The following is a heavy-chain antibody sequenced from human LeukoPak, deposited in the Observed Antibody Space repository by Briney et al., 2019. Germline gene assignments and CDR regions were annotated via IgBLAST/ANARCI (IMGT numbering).Heavy chain of an antibody. V-gene: IGHV3-15*01. CDR1: GFTFSHAW. Sequence: PGGSLRLSRAASGFTFSHAWMSWVRQAPGKGLEWVGRIKSKTDGGTTDYAAPVKGRFTISRDDSKNTLYLQMNSLKTEDTAVYYCTTVYYYDSSGYCSGGQGTLVTVSS. CDR3: TTVYYYDSSGYCS. J-gene: IGHJ4*02. D-gene: IGHD3-22*01. CDR2: IKSKTDGGTT.